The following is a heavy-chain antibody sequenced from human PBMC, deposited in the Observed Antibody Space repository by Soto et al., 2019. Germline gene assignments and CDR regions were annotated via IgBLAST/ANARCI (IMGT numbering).Heavy chain of an antibody. CDR1: GFIFSDYY. J-gene: IGHJ4*02. D-gene: IGHD4-17*01. CDR2: ISGNGRII. CDR3: VRDFDADSRTDFDY. V-gene: IGHV3-11*01. Sequence: QVQLVESGGGLVKPGGSLRLSCATSGFIFSDYYMHWIRQAPGKGLEWISYISGNGRIIQYADSAKGRFTISRDNAQNSLYRHMNSLRAEDTALYFCVRDFDADSRTDFDYWGQGTLVTVSS.